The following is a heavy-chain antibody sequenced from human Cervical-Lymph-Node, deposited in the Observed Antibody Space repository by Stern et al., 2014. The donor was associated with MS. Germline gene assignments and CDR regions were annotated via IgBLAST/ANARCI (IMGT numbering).Heavy chain of an antibody. CDR2: IRADNGKQ. J-gene: IGHJ3*02. CDR1: GYTFTSYG. CDR3: ARGLLGSENAFDI. D-gene: IGHD2-15*01. Sequence: QVQLVQSGAEVKKPGASVKVYCKASGYTFTSYGISWVRQAPGQGLEWMGLIRADNGKQNYAQKPQGSITMTTDTSTSTAYMELRSLRSDDTAVYYCARGLLGSENAFDIWGQGTMVTVSS. V-gene: IGHV1-18*01.